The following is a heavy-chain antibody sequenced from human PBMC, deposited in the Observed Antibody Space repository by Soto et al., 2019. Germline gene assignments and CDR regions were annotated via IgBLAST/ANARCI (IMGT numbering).Heavy chain of an antibody. CDR1: GFTFSDYA. J-gene: IGHJ4*02. CDR2: VSHDGRNT. Sequence: VQLVESGGGVVQPGRSLRLSCAASGFTFSDYAMHWVRQAPGKGLEWVAVVSHDGRNTHYADSVKGRFTISRDSSKNTGSLEMPSLRAEDTDLSYCAKGGRQWLVTSDFNYWGQGALVTVSS. CDR3: AKGGRQWLVTSDFNY. D-gene: IGHD6-19*01. V-gene: IGHV3-30*18.